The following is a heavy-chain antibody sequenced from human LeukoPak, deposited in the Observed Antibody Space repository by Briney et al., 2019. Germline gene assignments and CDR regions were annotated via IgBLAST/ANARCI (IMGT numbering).Heavy chain of an antibody. J-gene: IGHJ4*02. CDR1: GFTFSSYW. D-gene: IGHD1-14*01. CDR3: ARVRREPSAPFDY. V-gene: IGHV3-7*03. Sequence: PGGSLRLSCAASGFTFSSYWLSWVRQAPGKGLGWVANIKQDGTEKYYVDSVKGRFTISRDNAKNSLYLQMNSLRADDTSVYFCARVRREPSAPFDYWGQGTLATVSS. CDR2: IKQDGTEK.